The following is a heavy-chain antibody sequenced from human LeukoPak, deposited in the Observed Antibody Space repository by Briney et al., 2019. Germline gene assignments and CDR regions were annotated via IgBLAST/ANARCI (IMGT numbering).Heavy chain of an antibody. J-gene: IGHJ5*02. CDR1: GYTFTGYY. CDR2: INPNSGGT. Sequence: VASVKVSCKASGYTFTGYYMHWVRQAPGQGLEWMGWINPNSGGTNYAQKFQGRVTMTRDTSISTAYMELSRLRSDDTAVYYCARDLTVRHCSSTSCYTPPFDPWGQGTLVTVSS. V-gene: IGHV1-2*02. CDR3: ARDLTVRHCSSTSCYTPPFDP. D-gene: IGHD2-2*02.